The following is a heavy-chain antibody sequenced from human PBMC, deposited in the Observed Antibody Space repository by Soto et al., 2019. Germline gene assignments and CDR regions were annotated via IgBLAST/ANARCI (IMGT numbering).Heavy chain of an antibody. V-gene: IGHV1-46*01. D-gene: IGHD5-12*01. Sequence: ASVKVSGKASVYTFTSYYMHCVRQAPGQGLEWMGIINPSGGSTSYAQKFQGRVTMTRDTSISTAYMELSRLRSDDTAVYYCARGLSVATTQDYYYGMDVWGQGTTVTVSS. CDR1: VYTFTSYY. CDR3: ARGLSVATTQDYYYGMDV. CDR2: INPSGGST. J-gene: IGHJ6*02.